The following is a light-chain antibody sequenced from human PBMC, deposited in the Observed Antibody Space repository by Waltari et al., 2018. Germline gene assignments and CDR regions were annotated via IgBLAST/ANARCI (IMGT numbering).Light chain of an antibody. CDR2: RAS. CDR3: QQYNNWPPGT. V-gene: IGKV3-15*01. J-gene: IGKJ1*01. Sequence: TVVTQSPATLSMSPGERATLSCRTRQSIGRSLAWYHQRPGQAPRLLIYRASTRATGIPDRFSGSGSETEFTLTISSLQSEDIAVYYCQQYNNWPPGTFGQGTKVEI. CDR1: QSIGRS.